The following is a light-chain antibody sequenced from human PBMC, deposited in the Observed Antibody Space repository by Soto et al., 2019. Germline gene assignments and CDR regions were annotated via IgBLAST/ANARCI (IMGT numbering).Light chain of an antibody. Sequence: EIVLTQSPGTLSLSPGERATLSCRASQSVSSSYLAWYQQKPGQAPRLLISGTSSRATGIPDRFSSGGSGTDFTLTISRLEPEDFAVYFCQQYASSPLTFGGGTKVEIK. CDR1: QSVSSSY. CDR2: GTS. V-gene: IGKV3-20*01. J-gene: IGKJ4*01. CDR3: QQYASSPLT.